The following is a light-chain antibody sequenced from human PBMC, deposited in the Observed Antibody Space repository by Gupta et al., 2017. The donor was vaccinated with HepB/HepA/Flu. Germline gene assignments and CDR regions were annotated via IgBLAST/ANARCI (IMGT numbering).Light chain of an antibody. CDR2: DVS. V-gene: IGLV2-14*03. Sequence: QSALTQPASVSASPGKSITISCTGTSSDVGGYNYVSWYQHHPGKAPKLMIYDVSNRPSGVSNRFSGSKSGNTASLTISGLQAEDEADYYCSSYTSSSTKVFGTGTKVTVL. CDR1: SSDVGGYNY. CDR3: SSYTSSSTKV. J-gene: IGLJ1*01.